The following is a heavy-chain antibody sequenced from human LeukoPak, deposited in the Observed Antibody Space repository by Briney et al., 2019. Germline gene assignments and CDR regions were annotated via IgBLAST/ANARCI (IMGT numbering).Heavy chain of an antibody. CDR2: MNPNSGNT. D-gene: IGHD2-2*02. CDR1: GYTFTSYD. CDR3: ARVISLGYCSSTSCYIFDY. Sequence: ASVKVSCKASGYTFTSYDINWVRQATGQGLEWMGWMNPNSGNTGYAQKFQGRVTITTDESTSTAYMELSSLRSEDTAVYYCARVISLGYCSSTSCYIFDYWGQGTLVTVSS. V-gene: IGHV1-8*01. J-gene: IGHJ4*02.